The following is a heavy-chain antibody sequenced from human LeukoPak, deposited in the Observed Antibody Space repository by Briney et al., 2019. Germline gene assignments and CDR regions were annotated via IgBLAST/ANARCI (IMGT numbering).Heavy chain of an antibody. CDR1: GFTFSSYS. J-gene: IGHJ4*02. V-gene: IGHV3-21*01. Sequence: PGGSLRLSCAASGFTFSSYSMNWVRQAPGKGLEWVSSISSSSSYIYYADSVKGRFTISRDNAKNSLYLQMNSLRAEDTAVYYCARARVIAAADTGYWGQGTLVTVSS. CDR3: ARARVIAAADTGY. D-gene: IGHD6-13*01. CDR2: ISSSSSYI.